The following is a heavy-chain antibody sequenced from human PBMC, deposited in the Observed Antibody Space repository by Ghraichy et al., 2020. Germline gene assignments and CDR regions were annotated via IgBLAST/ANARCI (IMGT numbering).Heavy chain of an antibody. Sequence: SETLSLTCTVSGGSISSYYWSWIRQPPGKGLEWIGYIYYSGSTNYNPSLKSRVTISVDTSKNQFSLKLSSVTAADTAVYYCARDLATEGDYGDYVHYMDVWGKGTTVTVSS. CDR2: IYYSGST. V-gene: IGHV4-59*01. CDR1: GGSISSYY. CDR3: ARDLATEGDYGDYVHYMDV. D-gene: IGHD4-17*01. J-gene: IGHJ6*03.